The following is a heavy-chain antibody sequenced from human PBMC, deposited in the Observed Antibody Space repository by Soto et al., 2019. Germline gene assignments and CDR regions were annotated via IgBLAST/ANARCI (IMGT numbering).Heavy chain of an antibody. D-gene: IGHD3-10*01. CDR2: IYYSGST. Sequence: SETLSLTCTVSGGSISSGGYYWSCIRQHPGKGLEWIGYIYYSGSTYYNPSLKSRVTISVDTSKNQFSLKLSSVTAADTAVYYCARGPSPVWFGEFVWYYYYYGMDVWGQGTTVTVSS. V-gene: IGHV4-31*03. J-gene: IGHJ6*02. CDR1: GGSISSGGYY. CDR3: ARGPSPVWFGEFVWYYYYYGMDV.